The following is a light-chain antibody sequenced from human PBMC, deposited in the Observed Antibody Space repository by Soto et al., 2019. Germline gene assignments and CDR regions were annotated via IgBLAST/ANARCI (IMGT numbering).Light chain of an antibody. Sequence: SYVLTQPPSVSVAPGKTASLTCGGKNIESKSVHWFQQKPGQAPAVDMSYDNERPSGIPERISGSNSGNTATLSISGVEAGDEADYYCQVWDGSGDHPVFGGGTKLTVL. CDR3: QVWDGSGDHPV. J-gene: IGLJ2*01. CDR2: YDN. V-gene: IGLV3-21*04. CDR1: NIESKS.